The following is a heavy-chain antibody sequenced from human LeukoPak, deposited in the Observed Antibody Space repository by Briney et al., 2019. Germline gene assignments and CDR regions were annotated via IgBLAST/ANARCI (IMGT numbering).Heavy chain of an antibody. CDR2: IYWDDDK. D-gene: IGHD3-3*01. Sequence: SGPTLLNPTQTLTLTCTFSGFSLSTSGVGVGWIRQPPGKALEWLALIYWDDDKRYSPSLKSRLTITKDTSKNQVVLTMTNMDPVDTATYYCAHMTDYDFWSGEGYYFDYWGQGTLVTVSS. J-gene: IGHJ4*02. CDR1: GFSLSTSGVG. V-gene: IGHV2-5*02. CDR3: AHMTDYDFWSGEGYYFDY.